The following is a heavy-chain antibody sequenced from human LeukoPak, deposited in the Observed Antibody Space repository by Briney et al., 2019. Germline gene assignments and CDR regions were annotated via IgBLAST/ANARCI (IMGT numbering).Heavy chain of an antibody. D-gene: IGHD6-19*01. Sequence: SVKVSCKASGGTFSSYIIAWVRQAPGQGLEWMGGIIPIFGTANYAQKLQGRVTMTTDTSTSTAYMELRSLRSDDTAVYYCARVEMYSSGWYFLRGPGLDLWFDPWGQGTLVTVSS. CDR1: GGTFSSYI. V-gene: IGHV1-69*05. CDR2: IIPIFGTA. CDR3: ARVEMYSSGWYFLRGPGLDLWFDP. J-gene: IGHJ5*02.